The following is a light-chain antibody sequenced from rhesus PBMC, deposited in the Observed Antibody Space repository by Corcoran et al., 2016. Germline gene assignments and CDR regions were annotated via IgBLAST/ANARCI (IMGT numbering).Light chain of an antibody. Sequence: DIQMTQSPSSLSASVGDRVTITCRVSHAISPGAAWYQQKPGKAPNLLFDKAASLQAGGPSRFSGSGSGTDFPLTIPTLQPEDFATYFCQQCHTSPWTFGQGTKVEI. CDR3: QQCHTSPWT. V-gene: IGKV1-21*01. CDR2: KAA. J-gene: IGKJ1*01. CDR1: HAISPG.